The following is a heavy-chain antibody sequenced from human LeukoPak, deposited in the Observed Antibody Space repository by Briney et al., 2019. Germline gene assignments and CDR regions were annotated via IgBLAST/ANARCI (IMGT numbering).Heavy chain of an antibody. V-gene: IGHV5-51*01. D-gene: IGHD1-1*01. Sequence: GESLKISCKGSRYSFTNYWIDWVRQMPGKGLEWMGIIYPGDSNTTYSPSFQGQVTISADKSISTAYLQWSGLKASDTAIYYCAKRPGRHAPWVSWGQGTLVTVSS. CDR3: AKRPGRHAPWVS. CDR1: RYSFTNYW. CDR2: IYPGDSNT. J-gene: IGHJ5*02.